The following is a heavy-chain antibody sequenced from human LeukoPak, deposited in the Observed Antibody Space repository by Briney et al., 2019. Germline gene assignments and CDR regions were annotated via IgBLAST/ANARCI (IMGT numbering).Heavy chain of an antibody. CDR2: INPNSGGT. CDR1: GYTFTGYY. Sequence: ASVKVSCKASGYTFTGYYMHWVRQAPGQGLERMGWINPNSGGTNYAQKFQGRVTMTRDTSISTAYMELSRLRSDDTAVYYCARDVAEVRGAKANWFDPWGQGTLVTVSS. J-gene: IGHJ5*02. V-gene: IGHV1-2*02. D-gene: IGHD3-10*01. CDR3: ARDVAEVRGAKANWFDP.